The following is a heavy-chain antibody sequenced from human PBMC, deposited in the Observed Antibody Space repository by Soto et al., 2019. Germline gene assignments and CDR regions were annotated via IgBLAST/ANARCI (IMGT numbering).Heavy chain of an antibody. CDR1: GGSISRYY. Sequence: SETLSLTCTVSGGSISRYYWSWTRQPPGKGLEWIGYIYYSGSTNYNPSLKSRVTISVDTSKNQFSLKLSSVTAADTAVYYCARLRARLLEYYDFWSGPEFGFDPWGQGTLATVS. CDR3: ARLRARLLEYYDFWSGPEFGFDP. D-gene: IGHD3-3*01. V-gene: IGHV4-59*08. CDR2: IYYSGST. J-gene: IGHJ5*02.